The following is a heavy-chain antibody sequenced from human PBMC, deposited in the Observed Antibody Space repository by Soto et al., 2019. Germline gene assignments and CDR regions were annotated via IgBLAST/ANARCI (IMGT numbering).Heavy chain of an antibody. CDR1: GYTFTSCG. Sequence: ASVRVSCKSSGYTFTSCGIIWVLQAPGQGLEWMGWISAYNDNTNYAQKFQGTVTMTMDTSTSTAYMELRSLRSDDTAVYYCARDGPVIPPRSWFDPWGQGTLVTVSS. J-gene: IGHJ5*02. V-gene: IGHV1-18*04. CDR2: ISAYNDNT. CDR3: ARDGPVIPPRSWFDP. D-gene: IGHD3-16*02.